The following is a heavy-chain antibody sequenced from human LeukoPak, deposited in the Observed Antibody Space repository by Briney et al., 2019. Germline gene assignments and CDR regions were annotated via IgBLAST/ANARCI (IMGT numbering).Heavy chain of an antibody. J-gene: IGHJ4*02. V-gene: IGHV3-7*05. CDR3: ARDGDTVTPVIDY. Sequence: GGSLRLSCAASGFNFSSYRMSWVRQAPGKGLEWVANIKKDGSEKYYVDSVKGRFTISRDNAKNSLYLQMNSLRAEDTAVYYCARDGDTVTPVIDYWGQGTLVTVSS. CDR2: IKKDGSEK. CDR1: GFNFSSYR. D-gene: IGHD4-17*01.